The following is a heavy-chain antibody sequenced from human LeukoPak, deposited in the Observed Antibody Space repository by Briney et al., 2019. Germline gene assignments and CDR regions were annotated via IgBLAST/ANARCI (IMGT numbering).Heavy chain of an antibody. CDR2: INPNSGGT. J-gene: IGHJ5*02. Sequence: ASVKVSCKASGYTFTGYYMHWVRQAPGQGLEWMGWINPNSGGTNYAQKFQGRVTMTRDTSISTAYMELSGLRSDDTAVYYCATPTVTTSGGENWFDPWGQGTLVTVSS. V-gene: IGHV1-2*02. CDR1: GYTFTGYY. D-gene: IGHD4-17*01. CDR3: ATPTVTTSGGENWFDP.